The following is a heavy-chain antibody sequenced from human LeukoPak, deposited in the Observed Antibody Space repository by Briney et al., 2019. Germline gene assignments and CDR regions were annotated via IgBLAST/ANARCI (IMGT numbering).Heavy chain of an antibody. Sequence: SGTLSLTCAVSGGSISSSNWWSWVRQPPGKGLEWIGEIYHSGSTNYNPPLKSRVTISVDKSKNQFSLKLSSVTAADTAVYYCATNPIGTGGMGFDYWGQGTLVTVSS. V-gene: IGHV4-4*02. CDR3: ATNPIGTGGMGFDY. J-gene: IGHJ4*02. CDR1: GGSISSSNW. D-gene: IGHD3/OR15-3a*01. CDR2: IYHSGST.